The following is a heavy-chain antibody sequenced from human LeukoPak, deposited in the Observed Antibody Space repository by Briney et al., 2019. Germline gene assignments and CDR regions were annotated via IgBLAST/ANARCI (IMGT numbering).Heavy chain of an antibody. V-gene: IGHV4-38-2*02. CDR3: AIDPADRGVYYFDF. D-gene: IGHD3-10*01. Sequence: SETLSLTCAVSRYSISSGYYWGWIRQPPGEGLEWIGSIHHSGRTYSNPSLKSRDPISVDTSKNQISLKLSPVTAAATAVYYCAIDPADRGVYYFDFWGQGTLVTVSS. CDR1: RYSISSGYY. CDR2: IHHSGRT. J-gene: IGHJ4*02.